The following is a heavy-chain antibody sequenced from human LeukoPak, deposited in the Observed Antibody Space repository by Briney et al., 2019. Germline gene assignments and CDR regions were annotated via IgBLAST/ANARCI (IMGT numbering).Heavy chain of an antibody. CDR1: GYSITSYW. J-gene: IGHJ5*02. CDR3: AREAVEPNWFDP. V-gene: IGHV5-10-1*01. CDR2: IDPSDSYT. Sequence: GASLRSSCKGSGYSITSYWISCVRQLPGKGLEWMGRIDPSDSYTNYSPSFQGHVTISADKSISTAYLQWSSLKASDTAMYYCAREAVEPNWFDPWGQGTLVTVS.